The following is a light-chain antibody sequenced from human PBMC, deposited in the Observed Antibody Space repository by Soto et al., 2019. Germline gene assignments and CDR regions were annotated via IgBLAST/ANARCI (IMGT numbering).Light chain of an antibody. V-gene: IGLV1-44*01. CDR2: STS. J-gene: IGLJ1*01. CDR1: SSNIGSNT. CDR3: AAWDDRLDVYV. Sequence: QSVLTQPPSASGTPGQIVAISCSGSSSNIGSNTVTWHQQLPGTAPKLLIYSTSPRSSGVPGRFSGYKSGASASLSISGLQSEDEADYYCAAWDDRLDVYVFGTGTKLAVL.